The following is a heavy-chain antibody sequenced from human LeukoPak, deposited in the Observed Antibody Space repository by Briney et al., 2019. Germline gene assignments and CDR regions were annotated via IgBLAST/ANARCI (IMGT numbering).Heavy chain of an antibody. Sequence: SVKVSCKASGYTFTSYGISWVQQAPGQGLEWMGGIIPIFGTANYAQKFQGRVTITADESTSTAYMELSGLRSEDTAVYYCARGTPGYSSSIWGQGTLVTVSS. CDR1: GYTFTSYG. CDR2: IIPIFGTA. CDR3: ARGTPGYSSSI. D-gene: IGHD6-6*01. J-gene: IGHJ4*02. V-gene: IGHV1-69*13.